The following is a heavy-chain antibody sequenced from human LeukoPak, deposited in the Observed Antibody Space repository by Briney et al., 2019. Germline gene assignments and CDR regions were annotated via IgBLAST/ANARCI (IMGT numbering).Heavy chain of an antibody. V-gene: IGHV1-18*01. J-gene: IGHJ4*02. CDR2: ISAYSGKT. Sequence: ASVKVSCKASGYTFTNYGFSWVRQAPGQGLQWMGWISAYSGKTNYAQNFQGRVTMTTDTSTSTAYMGLRSLTSDDTAVYYCARVSYYDGSGYYYAGGYWGQGTLVTVSS. D-gene: IGHD3-22*01. CDR3: ARVSYYDGSGYYYAGGY. CDR1: GYTFTNYG.